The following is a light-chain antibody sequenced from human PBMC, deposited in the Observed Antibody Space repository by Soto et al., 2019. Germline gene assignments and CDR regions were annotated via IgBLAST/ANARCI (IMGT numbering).Light chain of an antibody. V-gene: IGKV3-15*01. CDR3: QQYNSWPLT. J-gene: IGKJ3*01. CDR1: QSVGVN. CDR2: AAS. Sequence: EIVMTHSPATLTVSPGERATLSCRASQSVGVNLAWYQRKPGQPPRLLIYAASTRATGIPVRFSGSGSGTEFTLTISSLQSEDFAVYFCQQYNSWPLTFGPGTKVDIK.